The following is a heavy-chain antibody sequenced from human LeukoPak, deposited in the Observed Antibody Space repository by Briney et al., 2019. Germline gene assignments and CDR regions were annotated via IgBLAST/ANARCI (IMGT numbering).Heavy chain of an antibody. D-gene: IGHD1-26*01. CDR1: GGSISSYY. CDR2: IYTSGST. J-gene: IGHJ5*02. Sequence: PSETLSLTCTVSGGSISSYYWSWIRHPPGKGLEWIGYIYTSGSTNYNPSLKSRVTISVDTSKNQFSLKLSSVTAADTAVYYCARRLVGANWFDPWGQGTLVTVSS. V-gene: IGHV4-4*09. CDR3: ARRLVGANWFDP.